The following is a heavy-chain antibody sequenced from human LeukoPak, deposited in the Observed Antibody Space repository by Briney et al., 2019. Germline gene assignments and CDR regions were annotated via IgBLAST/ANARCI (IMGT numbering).Heavy chain of an antibody. CDR3: ARDFDMGITPGDDFDF. V-gene: IGHV3-74*01. D-gene: IGHD3-9*01. CDR1: GFSFSKYW. J-gene: IGHJ4*02. CDR2: IKEDGTYT. Sequence: GGSLRLSCAASGFSFSKYWMHWVRQTPGGGLVWVSRIKEDGTYTSYADSVKGRFTISRDNARKTVFLQMNSLRAEDTAVYYCARDFDMGITPGDDFDFWGQGTLVTVSS.